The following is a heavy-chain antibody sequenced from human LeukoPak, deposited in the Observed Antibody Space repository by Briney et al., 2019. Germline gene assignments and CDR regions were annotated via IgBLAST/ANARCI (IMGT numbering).Heavy chain of an antibody. J-gene: IGHJ2*01. D-gene: IGHD3-16*01. CDR1: GFTFNTYL. CDR3: ASPNYGWYFDL. V-gene: IGHV3-74*01. CDR2: INSDGRST. Sequence: GGSLRLSCAASGFTFNTYLIHWVRHAPGKGVGWVSRINSDGRSTTYADSVKGRFTISRDNAKNTLYVKMNSLRDEDTAVYYCASPNYGWYFDLWGRGTLVTVSS.